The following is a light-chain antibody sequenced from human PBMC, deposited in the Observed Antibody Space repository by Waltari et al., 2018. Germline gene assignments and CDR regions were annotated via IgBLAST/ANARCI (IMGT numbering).Light chain of an antibody. CDR1: QSIGSN. CDR2: DAT. V-gene: IGKV3-15*01. Sequence: EIVMTQSPATLSVSPGESATLPCRASQSIGSNLAWYQQKPGQAPRLLISDATTRDTDIAARFSGSGSGTEFTLTISSLQSEGFAVYFCQQYRDWPRTFGHGTKVETK. J-gene: IGKJ1*01. CDR3: QQYRDWPRT.